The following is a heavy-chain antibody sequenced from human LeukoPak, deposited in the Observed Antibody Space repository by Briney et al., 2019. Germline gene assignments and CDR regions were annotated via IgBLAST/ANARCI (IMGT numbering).Heavy chain of an antibody. CDR1: GFTVSSNY. CDR2: IYSGGDT. D-gene: IGHD6-19*01. V-gene: IGHV3-53*05. Sequence: GGSLRLSCAASGFTVSSNYMNWVRQAPGKGLEWVSSIYSGGDTYYADSVKGRFTLSRDKSKNTLYLQMNSLRAEDTAVYYCARALGSGWYGDYWGQGTLVTVSS. J-gene: IGHJ4*02. CDR3: ARALGSGWYGDY.